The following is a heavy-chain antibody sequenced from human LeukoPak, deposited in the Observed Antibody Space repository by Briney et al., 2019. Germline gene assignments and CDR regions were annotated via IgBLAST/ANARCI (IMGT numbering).Heavy chain of an antibody. CDR3: ARGFWSGTNWFDP. V-gene: IGHV5-51*01. CDR1: GYSVTSYR. D-gene: IGHD3-3*01. CDR2: IYPGDSNT. J-gene: IGHJ5*02. Sequence: RRETLKISCKDSGYSVTSYRIGWVPQMPGKSLEWMGIIYPGDSNTRYSPSFQGQVTISADKSISTAYLQWSSLKASDTAMYYCARGFWSGTNWFDPWGQGTLVTVSS.